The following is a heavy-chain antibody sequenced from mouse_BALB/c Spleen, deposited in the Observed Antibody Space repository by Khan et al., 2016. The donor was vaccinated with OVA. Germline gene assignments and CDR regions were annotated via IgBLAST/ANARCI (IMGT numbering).Heavy chain of an antibody. CDR3: ASHLTGSFAF. CDR1: GFSFSSYS. J-gene: IGHJ3*01. Sequence: EVKLVESGGDSVKPGGSLKLSCAASGFSFSSYSMSWVRQTPDKRLEWVATISSGGDYTYYPDSVKGRFTISRDNAKNTQYLQMSSLRSEDTAMYYCASHLTGSFAFWGQGTLVTVSA. CDR2: ISSGGDYT. V-gene: IGHV5-6*01. D-gene: IGHD4-1*01.